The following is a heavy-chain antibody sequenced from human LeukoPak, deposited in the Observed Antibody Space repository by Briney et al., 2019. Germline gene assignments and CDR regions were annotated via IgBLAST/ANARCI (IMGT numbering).Heavy chain of an antibody. CDR1: GGTFSSYA. CDR2: IIPIFGTA. Sequence: GASVKVSCKASGGTFSSYAISWVRQAPGQGLEWMGGIIPIFGTANYAQKFQGRVTITTDESTSTAYMELSSLRSEDTAVYYCARYGRAVAGTWGQGTLVTVSS. V-gene: IGHV1-69*05. CDR3: ARYGRAVAGT. D-gene: IGHD6-19*01. J-gene: IGHJ4*02.